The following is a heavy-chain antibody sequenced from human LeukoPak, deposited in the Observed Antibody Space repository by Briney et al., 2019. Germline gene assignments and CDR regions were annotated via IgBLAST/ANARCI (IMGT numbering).Heavy chain of an antibody. V-gene: IGHV4-39*07. CDR3: ARSGMDAFDI. Sequence: SETLSLTCTVSGGSISSSPYYWGWIRQPPGKGLEWIGSIYYSGTTHYNPSLESRVTISVDTSKNQFSLKLASVTAADTAVYYCARSGMDAFDIWGQGTMVTVSS. D-gene: IGHD3-10*01. J-gene: IGHJ3*02. CDR1: GGSISSSPYY. CDR2: IYYSGTT.